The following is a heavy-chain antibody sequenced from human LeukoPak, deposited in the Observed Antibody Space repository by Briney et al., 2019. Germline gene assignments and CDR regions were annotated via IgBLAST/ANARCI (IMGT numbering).Heavy chain of an antibody. J-gene: IGHJ4*02. D-gene: IGHD4-17*01. Sequence: GGSLRLSCAASGFTFSSYAMSWVRQAPGKGLEWVSSISASGGVTYSADSVKGRFTLSRDNSKNTLYLQMNSLRADDTAVYHCAKERDGDYVRYTHYWGQGTLVTVSS. CDR1: GFTFSSYA. V-gene: IGHV3-23*01. CDR3: AKERDGDYVRYTHY. CDR2: ISASGGVT.